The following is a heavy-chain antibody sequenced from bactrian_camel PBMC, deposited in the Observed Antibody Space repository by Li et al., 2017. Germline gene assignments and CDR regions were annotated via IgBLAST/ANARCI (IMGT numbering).Heavy chain of an antibody. CDR2: KLSPDGRT. CDR1: GFTFDDFD. CDR3: AADPWGDDCTVVHGIAN. J-gene: IGHJ4*01. V-gene: IGHV3S61*01. D-gene: IGHD6*01. Sequence: HVQLVESGGGLVQPGETLRLSCTASGFTFDDFDIKWYRQAPGDEYKLVSKLSPDGRTYYDDAVKGRFTISQDNAKKTLYLQMDNLKPEDTAMYYCAADPWGDDCTVVHGIANWGQGTQVTVS.